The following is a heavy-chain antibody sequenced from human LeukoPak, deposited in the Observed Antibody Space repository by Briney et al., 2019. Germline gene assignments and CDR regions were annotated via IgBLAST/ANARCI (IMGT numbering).Heavy chain of an antibody. CDR3: ARVNSSSWLLYSSGWSFGGFDP. CDR2: ISYDGSNK. CDR1: GFTFSSYA. Sequence: GRSLRLSCAASGFTFSSYAMHWVRQAPGKGLEWVAVISYDGSNKYYADSVKGRFTISRDNSKNTLYLQMNSLRAEDTAVYYCARVNSSSWLLYSSGWSFGGFDPWGQGTLVTVSS. D-gene: IGHD6-19*01. V-gene: IGHV3-30*04. J-gene: IGHJ5*02.